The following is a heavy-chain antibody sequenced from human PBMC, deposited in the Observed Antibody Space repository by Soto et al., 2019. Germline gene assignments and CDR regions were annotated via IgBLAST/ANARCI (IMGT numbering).Heavy chain of an antibody. J-gene: IGHJ5*02. Sequence: SVKVSCKASGGTFSSYAISWVRQAPGQGLEWMGGIIPLFGTANYAQKFQGRVTITADESTSTAYMELSSLRSEDTAVYYCARAPRGRLRSPLGWFDPWGQGTVVTVSS. CDR2: IIPLFGTA. CDR3: ARAPRGRLRSPLGWFDP. CDR1: GGTFSSYA. D-gene: IGHD5-12*01. V-gene: IGHV1-69*13.